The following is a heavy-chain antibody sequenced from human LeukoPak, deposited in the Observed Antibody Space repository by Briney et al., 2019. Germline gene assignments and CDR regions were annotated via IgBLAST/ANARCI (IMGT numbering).Heavy chain of an antibody. J-gene: IGHJ3*02. CDR1: GVSITSNC. CDR3: ARGYGDNSGAFDI. CDR2: ICYSGST. D-gene: IGHD4-23*01. V-gene: IGHV4-59*12. Sequence: SETLSLTCTVSGVSITSNCWSWIRQPPGKGLEWIGYICYSGSTDYNPSLKSRVTISLDRSKNQFSLKVSSVTAADTAVYFCARGYGDNSGAFDIWGQGTLVTVSS.